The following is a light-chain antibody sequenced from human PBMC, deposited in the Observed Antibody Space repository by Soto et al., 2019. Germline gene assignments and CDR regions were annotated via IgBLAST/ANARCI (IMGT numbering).Light chain of an antibody. CDR3: QQSYSNPRT. CDR1: QSISTS. V-gene: IGKV1-39*01. J-gene: IGKJ1*01. CDR2: TSS. Sequence: IQLSQSRSSQCASGGDRVTITCLASQSISTSLNWYQQKLGIVPNLLFFTSSNLESGVPSRFSGSGSGTDFTLTISSLQPEDFATYYCQQSYSNPRTFGQGSKVDIK.